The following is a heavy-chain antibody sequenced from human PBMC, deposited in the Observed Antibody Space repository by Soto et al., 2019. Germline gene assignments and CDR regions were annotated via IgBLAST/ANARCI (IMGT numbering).Heavy chain of an antibody. D-gene: IGHD2-15*01. Sequence: EMQLVESGGSLVKLGGSLRLSCAASGFTVSRYSMNWVRQAPGKGLEWVSSISSSGSYIYNADSVKGRFTISRDNAKNSLYLQMNTLRAEDTAVYYCARGHIPYCSGGSCANNWFDPWGQGTLVTVSS. V-gene: IGHV3-21*02. CDR3: ARGHIPYCSGGSCANNWFDP. J-gene: IGHJ5*02. CDR1: GFTVSRYS. CDR2: ISSSGSYI.